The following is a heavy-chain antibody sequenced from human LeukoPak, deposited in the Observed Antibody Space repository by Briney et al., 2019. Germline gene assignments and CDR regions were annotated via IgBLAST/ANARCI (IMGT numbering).Heavy chain of an antibody. Sequence: SETLSLTCTVSGGSISSYYWSWIRQPPGEGLEWIGYIYYSGSTNYNPSLKSRVTISVDTSKNQFSLKLSSVTAADTAVYHCAREGGGTMYYDSSGYFDYWGQGTLVTVSS. CDR2: IYYSGST. CDR1: GGSISSYY. CDR3: AREGGGTMYYDSSGYFDY. V-gene: IGHV4-59*01. D-gene: IGHD3-22*01. J-gene: IGHJ4*02.